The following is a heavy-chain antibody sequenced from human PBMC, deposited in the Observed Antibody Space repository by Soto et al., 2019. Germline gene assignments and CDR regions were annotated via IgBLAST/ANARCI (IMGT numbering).Heavy chain of an antibody. J-gene: IGHJ4*02. D-gene: IGHD2-21*02. Sequence: QVQLVESGGGVVQPGRSLRLSCSASGFTFSDYAINWVRQAPGKGLEWVASISGDGINKYIGDSVKGRFIISRDNSKNTVLLQMSSLGPEDTAVYYCARRLTPSVTAMGYWGQGTLVTVSS. V-gene: IGHV3-30-3*01. CDR3: ARRLTPSVTAMGY. CDR2: ISGDGINK. CDR1: GFTFSDYA.